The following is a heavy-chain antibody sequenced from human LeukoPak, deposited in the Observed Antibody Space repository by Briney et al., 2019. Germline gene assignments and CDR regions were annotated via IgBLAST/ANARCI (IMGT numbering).Heavy chain of an antibody. J-gene: IGHJ4*02. CDR1: AGSFSGYY. D-gene: IGHD5-24*01. CDR2: INHSGST. V-gene: IGHV4-34*01. CDR3: ARDEMATIGRALDY. Sequence: KPSETLSLTCAVYAGSFSGYYWSWLRPPQGKGLEWFGEINHSGSTNYNPSLKSRVTISVDTSKNQFSLKLSSVTAADTAVYYCARDEMATIGRALDYWGQGTLVTVSS.